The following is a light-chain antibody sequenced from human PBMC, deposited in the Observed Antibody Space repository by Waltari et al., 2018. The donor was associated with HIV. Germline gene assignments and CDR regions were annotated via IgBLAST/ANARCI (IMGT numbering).Light chain of an antibody. Sequence: SSELTQDPAVSVALGQTVRITCQGDSVRTYYASWYQQKPGQAPVLVFYGTNNRPSGIPDRFSGSTSGDTASFTITGAQAEDEADYYCNSRDDIGHWFFGAGTKVTVL. J-gene: IGLJ3*02. CDR3: NSRDDIGHWF. V-gene: IGLV3-19*01. CDR2: GTN. CDR1: SVRTYY.